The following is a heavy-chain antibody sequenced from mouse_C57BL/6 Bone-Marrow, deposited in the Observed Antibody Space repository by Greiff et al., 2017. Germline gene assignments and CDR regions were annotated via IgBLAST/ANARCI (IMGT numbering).Heavy chain of an antibody. CDR2: INPYNGGT. CDR3: ARLLRSFFDY. CDR1: GYTFTDYY. Sequence: VQLQQSGPVLVKPGASVKMSCKASGYTFTDYYMNWVKQSHGQSLEWIGVINPYNGGTSYNQKFKGKATLTVDKSSSTSYMELNSLTAEDSAVYYGARLLRSFFDYWGQGTTLTVSS. V-gene: IGHV1-19*01. D-gene: IGHD1-1*01. J-gene: IGHJ2*01.